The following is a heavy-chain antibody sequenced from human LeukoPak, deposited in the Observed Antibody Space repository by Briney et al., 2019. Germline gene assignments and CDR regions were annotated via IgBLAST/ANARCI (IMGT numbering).Heavy chain of an antibody. Sequence: ASVKVSCKASGYTFTSYGISWVRQAPGQGLEWMGWISAYNGNTNYAQKLQGRVTMTTDTSTSTAYMEQRSLRSDDTAVYYCARVPLGAAISVYYYMDVWGKGTTVTVSS. CDR3: ARVPLGAAISVYYYMDV. V-gene: IGHV1-18*01. CDR2: ISAYNGNT. J-gene: IGHJ6*03. CDR1: GYTFTSYG. D-gene: IGHD2-2*01.